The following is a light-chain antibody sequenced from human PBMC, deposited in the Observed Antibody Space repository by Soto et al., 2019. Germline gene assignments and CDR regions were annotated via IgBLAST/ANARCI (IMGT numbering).Light chain of an antibody. J-gene: IGKJ1*01. CDR3: QQYNNWWT. CDR1: QSVSSN. CDR2: GAS. V-gene: IGKV3-15*01. Sequence: EIVVTQSASTLSVSPGERATLSFRASQSVSSNLAWYQQKPGQAPRLLIYGASTRATGIPARFSGSGSGTEFTLTISSLQSEDFAVYYCQQYNNWWTFGQGTKVDIK.